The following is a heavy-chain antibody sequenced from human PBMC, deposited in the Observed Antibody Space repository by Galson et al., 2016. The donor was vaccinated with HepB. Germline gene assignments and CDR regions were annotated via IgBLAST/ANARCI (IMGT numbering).Heavy chain of an antibody. CDR3: ARGYSYALDV. CDR2: INHSGST. V-gene: IGHV4-34*01. J-gene: IGHJ6*02. Sequence: ETLSLTCAVYGGSFSGYYWNWIRQSPGKGLEWIGEINHSGSTNYNPSLKSRVTISVDTSKNQFSLKLSSVTTADTAVYYCARGYSYALDVWGQGTTVTVSS. CDR1: GGSFSGYY.